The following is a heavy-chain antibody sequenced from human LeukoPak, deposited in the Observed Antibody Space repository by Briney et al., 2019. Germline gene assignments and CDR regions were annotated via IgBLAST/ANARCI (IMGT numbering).Heavy chain of an antibody. CDR2: IHYSGNT. J-gene: IGHJ4*02. CDR1: GGSISSYY. CDR3: ARGNSGWYLY. V-gene: IGHV4-59*01. D-gene: IGHD6-19*01. Sequence: PSETLSLTCTVSGGSISSYYWTWIRHHPGKGLEWIGYIHYSGNTNYNPSLKSRFTISVDTSKSQFSLKLSSVTAADTAVYYCARGNSGWYLYWGQGTLVTVSS.